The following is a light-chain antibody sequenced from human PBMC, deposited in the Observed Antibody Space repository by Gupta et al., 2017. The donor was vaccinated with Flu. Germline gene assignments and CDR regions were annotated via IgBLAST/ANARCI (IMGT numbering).Light chain of an antibody. CDR1: GSDVGRYNY. CDR3: SADAGSNTVV. Sequence: HSALTPPPSAPGSPGQLVTIPFIGSGSDVGRYNYVSWYQQGPGKAPKLLLYQVDKRPTGVPDRFSGSKSGSTASLTVSERQEEEDADYYCSADAGSNTVVFGGGTKVTVL. CDR2: QVD. V-gene: IGLV2-8*01. J-gene: IGLJ2*01.